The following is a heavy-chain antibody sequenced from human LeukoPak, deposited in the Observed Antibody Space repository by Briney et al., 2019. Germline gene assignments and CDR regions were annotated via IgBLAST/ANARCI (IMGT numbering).Heavy chain of an antibody. V-gene: IGHV3-21*01. Sequence: GGSLRLSCAASGFTFSSHSMDWVRQAPGKGLEWVSSISSSSANIYYADSVKGRFTISRDNAKSSLYLEMNSLRAEDTAVYYCARDRGAYCGGDCYFGYFDYWGQGTLVTVSS. CDR3: ARDRGAYCGGDCYFGYFDY. J-gene: IGHJ4*02. CDR1: GFTFSSHS. CDR2: ISSSSANI. D-gene: IGHD2-21*02.